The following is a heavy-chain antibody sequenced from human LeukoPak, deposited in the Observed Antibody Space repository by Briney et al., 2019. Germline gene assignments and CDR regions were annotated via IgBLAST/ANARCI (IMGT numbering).Heavy chain of an antibody. V-gene: IGHV3-23*01. J-gene: IGHJ4*02. Sequence: GGSLRLSCAASGFPFSSYAMSWVRQVPGKGLEWVSTISNSDDSTYYADSVKGRFTISRDNSENTLFLRMNSLRAEDTAVYYCAKATGYLLRGQGTLVIVSS. D-gene: IGHD1-14*01. CDR2: ISNSDDST. CDR3: AKATGYLL. CDR1: GFPFSSYA.